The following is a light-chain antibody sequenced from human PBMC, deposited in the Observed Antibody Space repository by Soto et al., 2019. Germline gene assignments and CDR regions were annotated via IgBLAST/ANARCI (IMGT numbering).Light chain of an antibody. Sequence: EIVMTQSPATLSVSPGERATLSCRASQSVNSNLAWYRQKPGQAPRLLISDASTRATVVPARFSGSGSGTEFALTISRLQSDDSGIYYCQQYNFWPPLTFGGGTKVEIK. CDR1: QSVNSN. V-gene: IGKV3-15*01. CDR2: DAS. CDR3: QQYNFWPPLT. J-gene: IGKJ4*01.